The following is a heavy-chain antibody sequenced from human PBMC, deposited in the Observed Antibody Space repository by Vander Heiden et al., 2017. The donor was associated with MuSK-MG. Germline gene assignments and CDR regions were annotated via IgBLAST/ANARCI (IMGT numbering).Heavy chain of an antibody. D-gene: IGHD6-19*01. V-gene: IGHV4-39*01. CDR3: ARRDIVVAGATDY. CDR2: NEYSGTT. Sequence: LQLLEPGPGLVQPSEPLSLTCTVSGGSISSSNYVWGWFRQPRGKGLEWIGSNEYSGTTDYNPSGKSRVTIAEDSPKNQFSLKLSSVTAADTAVYYWARRDIVVAGATDYWGQGTLVTVSS. CDR1: GGSISSSNYV. J-gene: IGHJ4*02.